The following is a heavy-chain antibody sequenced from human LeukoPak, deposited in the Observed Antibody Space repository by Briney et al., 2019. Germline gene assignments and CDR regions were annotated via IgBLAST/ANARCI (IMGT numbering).Heavy chain of an antibody. V-gene: IGHV4-39*01. J-gene: IGHJ4*02. CDR1: GGSISSGSCY. CDR3: ARHSTIFGHFGY. Sequence: SVTGSLVCTVSGGSISSGSCYWGWVRQSTGRGLLWIGSMYYCGTTYYNPSLTSRVTISVDTSKNQFSLKLSSVTAADTAVYYCARHSTIFGHFGYWGQGTLVTVSS. CDR2: MYYCGTT. D-gene: IGHD3-3*01.